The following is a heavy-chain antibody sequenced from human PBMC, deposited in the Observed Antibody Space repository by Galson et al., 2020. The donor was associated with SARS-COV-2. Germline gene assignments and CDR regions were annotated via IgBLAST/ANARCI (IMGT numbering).Heavy chain of an antibody. J-gene: IGHJ5*02. CDR3: ATAPPYNWNSWFDP. Sequence: ASVKVSCKVSGYTLTELSMHWVRQAPGKGLEWMGGFDPEDGETIYAQKFQGRVTMTEDTSTDTAYMELSSLRSEDTAVYYCATAPPYNWNSWFDPWGQGTLVTVSS. D-gene: IGHD1-7*01. CDR2: FDPEDGET. V-gene: IGHV1-24*01. CDR1: GYTLTELS.